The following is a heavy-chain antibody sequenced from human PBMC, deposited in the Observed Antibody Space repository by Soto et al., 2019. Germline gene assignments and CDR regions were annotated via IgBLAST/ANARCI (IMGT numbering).Heavy chain of an antibody. CDR3: ARDRGYAFDM. CDR2: INADGSTT. Sequence: EMQLVESGGGLVQPGGSLRLSCAASGFAFSNSWMHWVRQVPGKGLVWVSHINADGSTTSNADSVKGRFTIFRDNAQSTLYVQMNSLRAEDTGVYYCARDRGYAFDMWAQGTMVTVSS. V-gene: IGHV3-74*01. CDR1: GFAFSNSW. J-gene: IGHJ3*02.